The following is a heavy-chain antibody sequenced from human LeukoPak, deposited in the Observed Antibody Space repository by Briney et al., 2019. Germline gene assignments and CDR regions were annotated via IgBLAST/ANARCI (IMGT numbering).Heavy chain of an antibody. CDR3: ARGVSGWAGDISFDY. J-gene: IGHJ4*02. D-gene: IGHD6-19*01. CDR2: IYYSGST. CDR1: GGSISSSSYY. V-gene: IGHV4-39*07. Sequence: SETLSLTCTVSGGSISSSSYYWGWIRQPPGKGLEWIGSIYYSGSTYYNPSLKSRVTISVDTSKNQFSLKLSSVTAADTAVYYCARGVSGWAGDISFDYWGQGTLVTVSS.